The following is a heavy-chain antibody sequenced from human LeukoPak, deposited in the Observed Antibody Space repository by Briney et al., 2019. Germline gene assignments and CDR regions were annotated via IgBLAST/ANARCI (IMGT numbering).Heavy chain of an antibody. V-gene: IGHV4-30-2*01. Sequence: SQTLSLTCAVSGGSISSGGYSWSWTRQPPGKGLEWIGYIYHSGSTYYNPSLKSRVTISVDRSKNQFSLKLSSVTAADTAVYYCARKYCSGGSCYSGWFDPWGQGTLVTVSS. CDR3: ARKYCSGGSCYSGWFDP. J-gene: IGHJ5*02. CDR1: GGSISSGGYS. CDR2: IYHSGST. D-gene: IGHD2-15*01.